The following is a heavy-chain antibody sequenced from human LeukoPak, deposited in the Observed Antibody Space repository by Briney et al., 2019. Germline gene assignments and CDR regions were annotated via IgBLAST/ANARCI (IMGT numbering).Heavy chain of an antibody. CDR2: IMQDGSEK. V-gene: IGHV3-7*01. CDR3: ARDSLYQQLSSYGMDV. J-gene: IGHJ6*02. CDR1: GFTFSSYW. Sequence: GGSLRLSCAASGFTFSSYWMSWVRQAPGEGLEWVANIMQDGSEKFYVDSVKDRFTISRDNAKNSLYLQMHSLRAEDTAVYYCARDSLYQQLSSYGMDVWGQGTTVTVSS. D-gene: IGHD2-2*01.